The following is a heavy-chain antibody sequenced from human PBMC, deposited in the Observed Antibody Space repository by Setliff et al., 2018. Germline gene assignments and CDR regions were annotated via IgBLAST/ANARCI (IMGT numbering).Heavy chain of an antibody. CDR1: GFMFSTYG. V-gene: IGHV1-18*01. D-gene: IGHD6-19*01. CDR3: ARSSAPSVVLAADFDY. Sequence: ASVKVSCKTSGFMFSTYGLSWVRQAPGQGPEWIGCISGFTGDTHYAPKFQDRVILTIDESSTTAHMELGSLASDDTAFYYCARSSAPSVVLAADFDYWGQGTLVTVSS. J-gene: IGHJ4*02. CDR2: ISGFTGDT.